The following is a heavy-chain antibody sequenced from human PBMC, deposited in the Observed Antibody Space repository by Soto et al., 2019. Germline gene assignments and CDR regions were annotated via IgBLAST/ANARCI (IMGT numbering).Heavy chain of an antibody. Sequence: QITLKESGPTLEKPTQTLTLTCSVSVFSLSTTGVGVGWIRQSPGKALEWLAIIYWDNDKRYSPSLKSRVTITKDTSKNQVVLTVTNMDPVDTGTYYCARSLWFGELHWGQGALVTVSS. CDR1: VFSLSTTGVG. J-gene: IGHJ4*02. V-gene: IGHV2-5*02. CDR3: ARSLWFGELH. CDR2: IYWDNDK. D-gene: IGHD3-10*01.